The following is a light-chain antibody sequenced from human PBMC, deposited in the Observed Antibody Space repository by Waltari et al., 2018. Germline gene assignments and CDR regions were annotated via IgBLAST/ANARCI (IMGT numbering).Light chain of an antibody. CDR2: GTS. CDR3: QQYNQGPPN. V-gene: IGKV3-15*01. J-gene: IGKJ3*01. Sequence: IVLTHSPTTLSVSPGARVPLSCRASQSLTTNLDWYQQKPGQAPRLLVYGTSIRVSDIPSRFSGSASGTEFTLTISSLQSEDFAIYFCQQYNQGPPNFGPGTKVDIK. CDR1: QSLTTN.